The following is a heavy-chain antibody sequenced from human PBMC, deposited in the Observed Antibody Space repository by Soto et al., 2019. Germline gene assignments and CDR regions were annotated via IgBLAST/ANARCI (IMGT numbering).Heavy chain of an antibody. J-gene: IGHJ6*02. CDR3: SICLGDPTHFYVMDV. CDR1: GRTFSRDA. Sequence: QVQLVQSGAEVKKPGSSVKVSCQASGRTFSRDAITWVRQAPGQGLEWMGGVIPLLGTANYAQMFQGRVTITADESTSTDYMERSSLRSEDTAVFYCSICLGDPTHFYVMDVWGQGTTVTVAS. D-gene: IGHD2-21*02. V-gene: IGHV1-69*01. CDR2: VIPLLGTA.